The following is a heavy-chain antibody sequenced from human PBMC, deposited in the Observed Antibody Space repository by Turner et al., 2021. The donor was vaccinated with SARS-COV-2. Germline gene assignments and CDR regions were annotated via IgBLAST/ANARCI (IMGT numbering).Heavy chain of an antibody. J-gene: IGHJ5*02. CDR2: IRGKGGEK. D-gene: IGHD3-10*01. CDR1: GLTFNIYW. V-gene: IGHV3-7*03. Sequence: EVQLVESGGGLVQPGGSLRLSCVTSGLTFNIYWMSWVRQAPGKGVEWGASIRGKGGEKPYLDFGKGRFTISRNNAKYSLYLQMDSLRVEDTARYYCARGGGPDKWFDPWGQGTLVTVSS. CDR3: ARGGGPDKWFDP.